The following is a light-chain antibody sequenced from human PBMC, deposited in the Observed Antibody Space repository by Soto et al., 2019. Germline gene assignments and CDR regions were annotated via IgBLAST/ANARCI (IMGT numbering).Light chain of an antibody. Sequence: EIEVTQSPATLSLSPGDRATLSCRASRSVSIYLAWYQQKPGQAPRPLIYDTSHRAAGIPARFSGSGSGTDFTLTISRLEPEDFAIYYCQQCSSWMWGFGQGTKVDMK. V-gene: IGKV3-11*01. CDR3: QQCSSWMWG. CDR1: RSVSIY. J-gene: IGKJ1*01. CDR2: DTS.